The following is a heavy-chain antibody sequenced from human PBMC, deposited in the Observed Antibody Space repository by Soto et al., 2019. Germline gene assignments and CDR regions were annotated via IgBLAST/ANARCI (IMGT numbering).Heavy chain of an antibody. J-gene: IGHJ6*02. V-gene: IGHV1-69*13. CDR2: IIPIFGTA. CDR1: GGTFSSYA. D-gene: IGHD2-15*01. CDR3: ARDQGIVVVVAATYYYYYGMDV. Sequence: VASVKVSCKASGGTFSSYAISWVRQAPGQGLEWMGGIIPIFGTANYAQKFQGRVTITADESTSTAYMELSSLRSEDTAVYYCARDQGIVVVVAATYYYYYGMDVWGQGTTVTVSS.